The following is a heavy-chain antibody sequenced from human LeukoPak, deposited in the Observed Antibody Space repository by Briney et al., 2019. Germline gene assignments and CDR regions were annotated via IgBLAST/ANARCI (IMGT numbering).Heavy chain of an antibody. V-gene: IGHV1-46*01. Sequence: ASVKVSCKASGYTFTSYYMHWVRQAPGQGLEWMGIINPSGGSTSYAQKFQGRVTMTRDTSTSTVYMELSSLRSEDTAVYYCARDLPDTAMATGFDPWGQGTLVTVSS. CDR3: ARDLPDTAMATGFDP. J-gene: IGHJ5*02. D-gene: IGHD5-18*01. CDR2: INPSGGST. CDR1: GYTFTSYY.